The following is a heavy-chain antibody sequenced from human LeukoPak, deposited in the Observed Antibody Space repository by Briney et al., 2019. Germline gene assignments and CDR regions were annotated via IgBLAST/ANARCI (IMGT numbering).Heavy chain of an antibody. J-gene: IGHJ4*02. D-gene: IGHD6-19*01. Sequence: GGSLRLSCTASGFTFGDYAMSWFRQAPGKGLEWVGFIRSKAYGGTTEYAASVKGRFTISRDDSKSIAYLQMNSLKTEDTAVYYCTRAIAVAGTPMGFDYWGQGTLVTVSS. CDR3: TRAIAVAGTPMGFDY. V-gene: IGHV3-49*03. CDR1: GFTFGDYA. CDR2: IRSKAYGGTT.